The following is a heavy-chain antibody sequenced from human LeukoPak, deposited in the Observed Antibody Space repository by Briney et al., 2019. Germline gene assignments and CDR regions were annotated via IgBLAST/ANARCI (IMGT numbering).Heavy chain of an antibody. Sequence: GGSLRLSCAASGFTVSTNYMSWVRQAPGKGLEWVSVIYSTGSTYYADSVKGRFTISRDNSKNTLYLQMNSLRAEDTAVYYCAKESVLWFGELSPFDYWGQGTLVTVSS. CDR1: GFTVSTNY. CDR2: IYSTGST. CDR3: AKESVLWFGELSPFDY. D-gene: IGHD3-10*01. J-gene: IGHJ4*02. V-gene: IGHV3-66*03.